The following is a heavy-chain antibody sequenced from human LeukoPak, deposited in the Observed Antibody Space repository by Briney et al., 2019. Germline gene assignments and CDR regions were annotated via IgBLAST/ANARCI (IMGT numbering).Heavy chain of an antibody. CDR2: INPNSGGT. V-gene: IGHV1-2*02. Sequence: GASVTVSCKASGYTFTGYYMHWVRQPPGQGLEWMGWINPNSGGTNYAQKFQGRVTMTRDTSISTAYMELSRLRSDDTAVYYCARESGDCSSTSCPFDYWGQGTLVTVSS. CDR3: ARESGDCSSTSCPFDY. D-gene: IGHD2-2*01. CDR1: GYTFTGYY. J-gene: IGHJ4*02.